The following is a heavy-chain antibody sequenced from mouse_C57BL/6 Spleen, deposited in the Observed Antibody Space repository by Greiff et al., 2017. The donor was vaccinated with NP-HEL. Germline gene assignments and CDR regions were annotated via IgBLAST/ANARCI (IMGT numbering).Heavy chain of an antibody. Sequence: QVQLQQSGAELVQPGASVKLSCTASGYTFTTYSIAWMKQNPGKSLEWIGNFHPYNDDTNYNDTFKGKATLSVDKSSSTVYLELSSLTSDDSAMYYCARARVGYWDYWGQGTTLTVSS. D-gene: IGHD2-3*01. J-gene: IGHJ2*01. CDR3: ARARVGYWDY. V-gene: IGHV1-47*01. CDR2: FHPYNDDT. CDR1: GYTFTTYS.